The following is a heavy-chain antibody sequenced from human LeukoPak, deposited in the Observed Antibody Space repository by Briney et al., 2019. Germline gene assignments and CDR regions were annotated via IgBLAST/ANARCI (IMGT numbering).Heavy chain of an antibody. Sequence: GRSLRLSCAASGFTFDDYAMHWVRQAPGKGLEWVSGISWNSGSIGYADSVKGRFTISRDNAKNSLYLQMNSLRAEDMALYYCAKARYCSSTNCYWDYWGQGTLVTVSS. V-gene: IGHV3-9*03. J-gene: IGHJ4*02. CDR1: GFTFDDYA. CDR3: AKARYCSSTNCYWDY. CDR2: ISWNSGSI. D-gene: IGHD2-2*01.